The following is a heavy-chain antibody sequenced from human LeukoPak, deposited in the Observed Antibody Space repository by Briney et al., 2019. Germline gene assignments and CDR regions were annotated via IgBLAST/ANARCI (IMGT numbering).Heavy chain of an antibody. Sequence: PGGSLRLSCAASGFTFSSYSMNWVRQAPGKGLQWVSAISPRGDITYYADSVKGRFTISRDNSKNTLYLEVISLTAEDTAVYYCAKDDAWLQFGEWGQGTLVTVSS. CDR1: GFTFSSYS. V-gene: IGHV3-23*01. D-gene: IGHD3-10*01. J-gene: IGHJ4*02. CDR3: AKDDAWLQFGE. CDR2: ISPRGDIT.